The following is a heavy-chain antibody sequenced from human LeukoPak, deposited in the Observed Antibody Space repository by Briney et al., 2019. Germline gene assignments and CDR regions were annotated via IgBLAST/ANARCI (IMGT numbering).Heavy chain of an antibody. CDR2: MNPNSGNT. V-gene: IGHV1-8*01. D-gene: IGHD1-7*01. J-gene: IGHJ5*02. CDR1: GYTFTSYD. Sequence: ASVKVSCKTSGYTFTSYDINWVRQATGQGLEWMGWMNPNSGNTGYAQKFQGRVTMTRNTSISTAYMELSSLRSGDSAVYYCARGPELELLSNSKWLWFDPWGQGTLVTVSS. CDR3: ARGPELELLSNSKWLWFDP.